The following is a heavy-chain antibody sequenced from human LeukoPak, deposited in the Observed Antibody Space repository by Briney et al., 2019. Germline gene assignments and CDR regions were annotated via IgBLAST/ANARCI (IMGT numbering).Heavy chain of an antibody. CDR1: GYTFTSYG. CDR3: ARDTGDDSYYYYYYGMDV. D-gene: IGHD2-15*01. CDR2: ISAYNGNT. J-gene: IGHJ6*02. V-gene: IGHV1-18*01. Sequence: ASVTVSCTASGYTFTSYGISWVRQAPGQGLEWMGWISAYNGNTNYAQKLRGRVTMTTDTSTSTAYMELRSLRSDDTAVYYCARDTGDDSYYYYYYGMDVWGQGTTVTVSS.